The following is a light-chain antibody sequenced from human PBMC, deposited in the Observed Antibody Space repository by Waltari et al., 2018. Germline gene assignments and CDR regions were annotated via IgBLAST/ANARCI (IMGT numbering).Light chain of an antibody. J-gene: IGKJ4*01. CDR1: QIISTAY. V-gene: IGKV3-20*01. CDR3: QKYGSTPRP. Sequence: EIVLTQSPGTLSLSPGERASLSCRASQIISTAYLAWYQQKPGQAPRLLIYDASRRATGIPARFSGSGSGTDFTLTISRLEPEDFAVYYCQKYGSTPRPFGGGTKVEIK. CDR2: DAS.